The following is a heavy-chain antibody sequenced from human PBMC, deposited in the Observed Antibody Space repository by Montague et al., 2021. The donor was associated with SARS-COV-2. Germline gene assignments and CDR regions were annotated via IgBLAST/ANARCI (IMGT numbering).Heavy chain of an antibody. CDR1: GFTFSSYD. Sequence: SLRLSCAASGFTFSSYDMHWVRQAPGKGLEWVAGISYDGSNKYYADSVKGRFTISRDNSKNTLYLQMNSLRAEDTAVYYCAKDVGLRNFFDYWGQGTLVTVSS. CDR3: AKDVGLRNFFDY. CDR2: ISYDGSNK. V-gene: IGHV3-30*18. J-gene: IGHJ4*02. D-gene: IGHD1-26*01.